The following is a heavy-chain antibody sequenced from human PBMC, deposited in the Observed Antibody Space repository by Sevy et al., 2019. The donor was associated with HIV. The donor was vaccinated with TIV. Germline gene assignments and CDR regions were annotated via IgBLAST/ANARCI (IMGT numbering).Heavy chain of an antibody. Sequence: ASVKVSCKASGYMFIAYFIHWVRQAPGQGLEWMDRINPNSGDTNYAQKFQGRVTMTRDTSINTVYMELSRLTSDDTAVYSCSRVLYYDSTAYYFDYWGQGTLVTVSS. CDR1: GYMFIAYF. CDR2: INPNSGDT. J-gene: IGHJ4*02. CDR3: SRVLYYDSTAYYFDY. D-gene: IGHD3-22*01. V-gene: IGHV1-2*06.